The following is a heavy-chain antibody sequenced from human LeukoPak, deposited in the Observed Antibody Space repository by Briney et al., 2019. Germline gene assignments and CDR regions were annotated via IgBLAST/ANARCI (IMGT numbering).Heavy chain of an antibody. J-gene: IGHJ4*02. CDR1: GFTFDDFA. CDR2: IRSNSESI. D-gene: IGHD6-13*01. Sequence: GRYLTLSCAASGFTFDDFAMHWVRQAPGKGLEWVSGIRSNSESIGYADSVKGRFTISRDNARNSLYLQMNSLRVGDTAFYYCARERYTSSWGSFEDWGQGTLVTVSS. V-gene: IGHV3-9*01. CDR3: ARERYTSSWGSFED.